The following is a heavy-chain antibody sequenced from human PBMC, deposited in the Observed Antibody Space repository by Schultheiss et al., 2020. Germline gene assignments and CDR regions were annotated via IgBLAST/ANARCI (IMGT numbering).Heavy chain of an antibody. CDR1: GGSVSSGSYY. CDR2: IYYSGST. V-gene: IGHV4-61*01. J-gene: IGHJ5*02. D-gene: IGHD6-13*01. Sequence: SQTLSLTCTVSGGSVSSGSYYWSWIRQPPGKGLEWIGYIYYSGSTNYNPSLKSRVTISVDTSKNQFSLKLSSVTAADTAVYYCARGGGYSSSWYVSHWFDPWGQGTLVTVSS. CDR3: ARGGGYSSSWYVSHWFDP.